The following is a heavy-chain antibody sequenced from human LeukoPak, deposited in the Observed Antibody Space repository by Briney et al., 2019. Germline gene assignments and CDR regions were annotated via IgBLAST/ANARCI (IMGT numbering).Heavy chain of an antibody. D-gene: IGHD3-10*01. CDR2: ISGSGGDT. V-gene: IGHV3-23*01. Sequence: GGSLRLSCTASGFTFSSYWMTWVRQAPGKGLEWVSTISGSGGDTYYADSVKGRFIISRDNSKTTLYLQMNSLRAEDTAVYYCAKQWFGEQRAYWGQGTLVTVSS. CDR3: AKQWFGEQRAY. J-gene: IGHJ4*02. CDR1: GFTFSSYW.